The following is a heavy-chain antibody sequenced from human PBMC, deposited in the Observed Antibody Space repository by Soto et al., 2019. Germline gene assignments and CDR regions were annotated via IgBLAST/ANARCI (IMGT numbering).Heavy chain of an antibody. Sequence: QVQLQESGPGLVKPSQTLSLTCTVSGGSISSGGYYWSWIRQHPGKGLEWIGYIYYSGSTYYNPSHKSRVTISVDTSKTQFSLKLSSVTAADTAVYYCARVRYSYGLFDYWGQGTLVTVSS. CDR2: IYYSGST. CDR1: GGSISSGGYY. J-gene: IGHJ4*02. V-gene: IGHV4-31*03. CDR3: ARVRYSYGLFDY. D-gene: IGHD5-18*01.